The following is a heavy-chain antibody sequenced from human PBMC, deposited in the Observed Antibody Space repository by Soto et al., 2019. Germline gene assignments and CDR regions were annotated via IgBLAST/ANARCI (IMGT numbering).Heavy chain of an antibody. CDR2: IYYSSST. CDR1: AMSLSSFC. CDR3: ARTPATDYDSSGCFDY. Sequence: PSLTSSQNRALSAMSLSSFCFSGLSTSQGNGLERIGDIYYSSSTNYNPSLKRRVTISVDTSKNQCSLKLSSVTAADTAVYYGARTPATDYDSSGCFDYWGKGTLVPV. D-gene: IGHD3-22*01. J-gene: IGHJ4*02. V-gene: IGHV4-59*01.